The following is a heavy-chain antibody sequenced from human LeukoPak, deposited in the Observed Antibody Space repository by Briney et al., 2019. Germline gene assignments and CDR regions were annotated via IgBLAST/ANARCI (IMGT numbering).Heavy chain of an antibody. J-gene: IGHJ4*02. CDR3: ATSYDMGWLIGY. D-gene: IGHD3/OR15-3a*01. Sequence: PGGSLRLSCAGSGFNVSNNYMNWVRQVPGQGLEWVSNIKQDGSEKFYVASVKGRFTISRDNGKSSLYLQMNSLRAEDTALYYCATSYDMGWLIGYWGQGTLVTVSS. V-gene: IGHV3-7*03. CDR1: GFNVSNNY. CDR2: IKQDGSEK.